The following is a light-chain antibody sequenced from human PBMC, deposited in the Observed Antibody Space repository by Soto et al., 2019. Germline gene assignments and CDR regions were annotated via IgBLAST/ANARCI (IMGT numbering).Light chain of an antibody. CDR2: DAS. V-gene: IGKV3-11*01. J-gene: IGKJ2*01. CDR1: QSVSSY. CDR3: QQRSNWRYT. Sequence: EIVLTQSPATLSLSPGERATLSCRASQSVSSYLAWYQQKPGQAPRLLIYDASNRATGIPARFSGSGSGTDFTLTISSLEPEDFAVYYCQQRSNWRYTFGQGTKLKIK.